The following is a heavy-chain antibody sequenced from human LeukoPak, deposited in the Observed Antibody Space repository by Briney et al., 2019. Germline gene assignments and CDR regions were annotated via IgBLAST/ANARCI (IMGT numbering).Heavy chain of an antibody. D-gene: IGHD3-16*01. CDR1: GASISSYY. Sequence: SETLSLTCTVSGASISSYYWSWIRQPAGKGLEWIGRIYTSGSTNYNPSLKSRVTLSVDTSKNHFSLKLSSVTAADTAVYYCARSGLGGVIGGPWGQGTLVTVSS. CDR3: ARSGLGGVIGGP. J-gene: IGHJ5*02. CDR2: IYTSGST. V-gene: IGHV4-4*07.